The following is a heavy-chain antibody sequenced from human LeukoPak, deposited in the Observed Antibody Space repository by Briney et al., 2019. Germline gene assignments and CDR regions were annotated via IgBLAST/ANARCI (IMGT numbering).Heavy chain of an antibody. CDR3: AREFSYYYYYMDV. V-gene: IGHV3-7*01. CDR1: GFTFSNYG. CDR2: IKQDGSEK. Sequence: AGGSLRLSCAASGFTFSNYGMHWVRQAPGKGLEWVANIKQDGSEKYYVDSVKGRFTISRDNAKNSLYLQMNSLRAEDTAVYYCAREFSYYYYYMDVWGKGTTVTVSS. J-gene: IGHJ6*03.